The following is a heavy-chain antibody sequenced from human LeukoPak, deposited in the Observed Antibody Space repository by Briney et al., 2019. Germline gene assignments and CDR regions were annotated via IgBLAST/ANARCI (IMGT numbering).Heavy chain of an antibody. CDR3: ARGDTAMAYNWFDP. J-gene: IGHJ5*02. V-gene: IGHV4-59*12. Sequence: PSETLSLTCTVSGGSISNYQWSWIRQPPGKGLEWIGNIYHSGSANYNPSLKSRVIISVDTSKNQFSLKLSSVTAADAAVYYCARGDTAMAYNWFDPWGQGTLVTVSS. CDR1: GGSISNYQ. CDR2: IYHSGSA. D-gene: IGHD5-18*01.